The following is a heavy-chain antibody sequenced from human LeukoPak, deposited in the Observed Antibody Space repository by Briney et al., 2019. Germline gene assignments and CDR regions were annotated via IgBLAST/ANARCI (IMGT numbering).Heavy chain of an antibody. CDR3: ASAAGAFDM. D-gene: IGHD6-13*01. V-gene: IGHV3-33*01. J-gene: IGHJ3*02. CDR1: GFMFSSYG. CDR2: IWSDGSHR. Sequence: PAGPLRLSCVASGFMFSSYGMHWIRQAPGKGLEWVAVIWSDGSHRYFADSMKGRFTISRDNSKNMLFLQMNSLRVEDTALYFCASAAGAFDMWGQGTLVTVSS.